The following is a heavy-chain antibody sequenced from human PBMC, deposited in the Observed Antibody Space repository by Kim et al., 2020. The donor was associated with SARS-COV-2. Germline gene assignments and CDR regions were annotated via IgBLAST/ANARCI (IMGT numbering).Heavy chain of an antibody. V-gene: IGHV5-51*01. Sequence: PSFQGQVTISADKSISTAYLQWSSLKASDTAMYYCARATYDFWSGYYFDYWGQGTLVTVSS. D-gene: IGHD3-3*01. J-gene: IGHJ4*02. CDR3: ARATYDFWSGYYFDY.